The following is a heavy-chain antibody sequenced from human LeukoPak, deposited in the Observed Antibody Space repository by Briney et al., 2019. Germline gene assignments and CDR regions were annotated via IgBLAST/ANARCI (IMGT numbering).Heavy chain of an antibody. V-gene: IGHV3-23*01. CDR3: AKDLYSCSGYFDY. D-gene: IGHD6-6*01. CDR2: ISGSGGST. J-gene: IGHJ4*02. CDR1: GFTFSNYA. Sequence: PGGSQSLSCAASGFTFSNYAMSWVRQAPGKGLEWVSAISGSGGSTYYADSVKGRFTISRDNSKNTLYLQMNSLRADDTAVYYCAKDLYSCSGYFDYWGQGTLVTVSS.